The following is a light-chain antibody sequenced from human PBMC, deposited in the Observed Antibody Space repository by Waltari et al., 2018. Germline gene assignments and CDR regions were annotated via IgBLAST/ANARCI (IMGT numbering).Light chain of an antibody. CDR1: SSDLGSFNL. V-gene: IGLV2-23*02. CDR2: EFS. Sequence: QSALTQPAPVSGSPGQSNTISCTGSSSDLGSFNLVSWYPHHPGKAPKPMIFEFSKRPSGVSNRFSCSKSCNTAALTTSGLQAEDEAYYYCCSYGGRSTLVFGGGTKLTVL. J-gene: IGLJ2*01. CDR3: CSYGGRSTLV.